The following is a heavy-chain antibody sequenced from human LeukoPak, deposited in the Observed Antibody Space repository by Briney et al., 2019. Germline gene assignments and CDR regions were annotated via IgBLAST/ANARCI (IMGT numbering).Heavy chain of an antibody. CDR1: GYSFTTYW. V-gene: IGHV5-51*01. CDR3: ARPRTAGSGYDGFDI. D-gene: IGHD3-10*01. J-gene: IGHJ3*02. Sequence: GESLKISCKGSGYSFTTYWIGWVRQMPGKGLEWMGIIIPSDSNTRYSPSFQGQVSFSADKSINTAYLQWSSLKASDTAMYYCARPRTAGSGYDGFDIWGQGTVVTVSS. CDR2: IIPSDSNT.